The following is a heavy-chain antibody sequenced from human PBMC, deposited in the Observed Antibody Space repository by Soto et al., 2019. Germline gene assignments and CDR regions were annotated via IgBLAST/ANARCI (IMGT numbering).Heavy chain of an antibody. Sequence: PSETLSLTCAVYGGSFSGYYWSWIRQPPGKGLEWIGEINHSGSTNYNPSLKSRVTISVDTSKNQFSLKLSSVTAADTAVYYCARGRRNYYDSSGYFPLAFDISGPGTMVTVSS. J-gene: IGHJ3*02. V-gene: IGHV4-34*01. CDR2: INHSGST. CDR3: ARGRRNYYDSSGYFPLAFDI. D-gene: IGHD3-22*01. CDR1: GGSFSGYY.